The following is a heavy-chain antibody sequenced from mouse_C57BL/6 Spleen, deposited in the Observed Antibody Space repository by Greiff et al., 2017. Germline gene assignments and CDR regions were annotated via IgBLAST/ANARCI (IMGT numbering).Heavy chain of an antibody. D-gene: IGHD4-1*01. Sequence: VKLVESGAELVKPGASVKLSCKASGYTFTSYWMHWVKQRPGRGLEWIGRIDPNSGGTKYNEKFKSKATLTVDKPSSTAYMQLSSLTSEDSAVYYCARELGRGYAMDYWGQGTSVTVSS. CDR1: GYTFTSYW. CDR3: ARELGRGYAMDY. J-gene: IGHJ4*01. CDR2: IDPNSGGT. V-gene: IGHV1-72*01.